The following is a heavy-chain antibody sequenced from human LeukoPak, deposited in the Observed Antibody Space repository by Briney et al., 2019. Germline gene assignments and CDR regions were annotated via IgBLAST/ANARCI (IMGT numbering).Heavy chain of an antibody. Sequence: SVKVSCKAYGGTFSSYTISWVRQAPGQGLEWMGRIIPILGIANYAQKFQGRVTITADKSTSTAYMELSSLRSEDTAVYYCAHQLLEGCSDPWGQGTLVTVSS. V-gene: IGHV1-69*02. CDR3: AHQLLEGCSDP. D-gene: IGHD2-2*01. CDR2: IIPILGIA. J-gene: IGHJ5*02. CDR1: GGTFSSYT.